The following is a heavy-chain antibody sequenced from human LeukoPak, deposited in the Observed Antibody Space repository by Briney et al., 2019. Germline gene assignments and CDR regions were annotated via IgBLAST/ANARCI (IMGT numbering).Heavy chain of an antibody. V-gene: IGHV3-21*01. Sequence: GGSLRLSCAASGFTFSSYSMNWVRQAPGKGLEWVSSISSSSSYIYYADSVKGRFTISRDNAKNSLYLQMNSLRAEDTAVYYCARDLTFPPDAFDIWGQGTMVTVFS. CDR3: ARDLTFPPDAFDI. CDR1: GFTFSSYS. J-gene: IGHJ3*02. D-gene: IGHD2-21*01. CDR2: ISSSSSYI.